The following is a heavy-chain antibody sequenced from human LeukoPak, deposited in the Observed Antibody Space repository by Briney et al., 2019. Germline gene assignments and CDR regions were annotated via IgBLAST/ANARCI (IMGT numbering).Heavy chain of an antibody. CDR3: GKGTAEYCTGVICYEFDS. V-gene: IGHV3-23*01. CDR2: VIGNGIQT. CDR1: DSTFTANA. J-gene: IGHJ4*02. Sequence: GGLFRLSSAASDSTFTANALSGFRRHPAKRLEWLAGVIGNGIQTWYADSVKGRFTIFRDNSKNTVHLQMNSLRVDDTAVYYCGKGTAEYCTGVICYEFDSWGQGTLVAVCS. D-gene: IGHD2-8*02.